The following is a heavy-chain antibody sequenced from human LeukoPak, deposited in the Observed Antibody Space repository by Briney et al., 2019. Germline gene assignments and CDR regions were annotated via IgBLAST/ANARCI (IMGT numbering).Heavy chain of an antibody. CDR3: ARDRLSHCGGGCSLDV. CDR2: SRYLVTQT. D-gene: IGHD2-21*01. V-gene: IGHV3-33*08. CDR1: GFNFNIYG. J-gene: IGHJ6*02. Sequence: PGVSQRLSCAASGFNFNIYGFLWVRQSPGKGLEWMAVSRYLVTQTSYAVPVRGRFTVARDNPRTTLYLQMNGLRVEDTAVYFCARDRLSHCGGGCSLDVWGQGTTVFVS.